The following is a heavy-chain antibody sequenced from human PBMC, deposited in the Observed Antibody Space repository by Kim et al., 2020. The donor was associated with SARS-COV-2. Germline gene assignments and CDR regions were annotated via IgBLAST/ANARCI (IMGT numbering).Heavy chain of an antibody. J-gene: IGHJ1*01. CDR2: ISAYNGNT. V-gene: IGHV1-18*01. D-gene: IGHD3-22*01. CDR3: ATDRGDSSGYPPRSQH. CDR1: GYTFTSYG. Sequence: ASVKVSCKASGYTFTSYGISWVRQAPGQGLEWMGWISAYNGNTNYAQKLQGRVTMTTDTSTSTAYMELRSLRSDDTAVYYCATDRGDSSGYPPRSQHWGQGTLVTVSS.